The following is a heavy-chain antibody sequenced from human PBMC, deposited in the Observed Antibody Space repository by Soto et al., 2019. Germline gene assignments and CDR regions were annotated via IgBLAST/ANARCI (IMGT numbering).Heavy chain of an antibody. V-gene: IGHV1-18*01. Sequence: QVQLVQSGAEVKKPGASVKVSCKASGYTFTSYGVSWVRQAPGQGLEWMGWISAYKGETNYAQKLRGRVTMTTDTSTNTVYLELRSLRADDTAVYYCARDIRYWVGDCYEDTLDIRGQGTMVTVSS. CDR1: GYTFTSYG. CDR3: ARDIRYWVGDCYEDTLDI. J-gene: IGHJ3*02. D-gene: IGHD2-21*02. CDR2: ISAYKGET.